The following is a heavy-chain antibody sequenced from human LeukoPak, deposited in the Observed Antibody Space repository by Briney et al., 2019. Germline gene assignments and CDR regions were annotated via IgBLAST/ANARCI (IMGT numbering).Heavy chain of an antibody. Sequence: PSETLSLTCTVSGYSLSSGYYWGWIRQPPGKGLEWIGSIYHSGSTYYNPSLKSRVTISVDTSKNQFSLKLSSVTAADTAVYYCARDQYYYDSSGSIPDYWGQGTLVTVSS. CDR3: ARDQYYYDSSGSIPDY. CDR1: GYSLSSGYY. V-gene: IGHV4-38-2*02. D-gene: IGHD3-22*01. J-gene: IGHJ4*02. CDR2: IYHSGST.